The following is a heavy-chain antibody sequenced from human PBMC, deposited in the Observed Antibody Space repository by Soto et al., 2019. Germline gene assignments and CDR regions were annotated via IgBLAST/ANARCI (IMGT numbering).Heavy chain of an antibody. V-gene: IGHV1-24*01. CDR1: GYTLTELS. CDR2: FDPEDGET. D-gene: IGHD3-3*01. J-gene: IGHJ6*03. Sequence: ASVKVSCKVSGYTLTELSMHWVRQAPGKGLEWMGGFDPEDGETIYAQKFQGRVTMTEDTSTDTAYMELSSLRSEDTAVYYCATAIFGVVTPPYYYYYYMDVWGKGTTVTVSS. CDR3: ATAIFGVVTPPYYYYYYMDV.